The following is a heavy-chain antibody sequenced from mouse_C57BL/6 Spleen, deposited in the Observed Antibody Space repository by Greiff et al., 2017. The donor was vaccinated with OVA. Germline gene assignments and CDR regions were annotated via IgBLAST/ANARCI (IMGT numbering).Heavy chain of an antibody. CDR2: INPGSGST. CDR3: ARDDSSGPSFAC. Sequence: QVQLQQSGAELVKPGASVKMSCKASGYTFTSYWITWVKQRPGQGLEWIGDINPGSGSTNYNEKFKSKATLTVDTSSSTAYMQLSSLTSEDSAVYYCARDDSSGPSFACWGQGTLVTVSA. D-gene: IGHD3-2*02. CDR1: GYTFTSYW. J-gene: IGHJ3*01. V-gene: IGHV1-55*01.